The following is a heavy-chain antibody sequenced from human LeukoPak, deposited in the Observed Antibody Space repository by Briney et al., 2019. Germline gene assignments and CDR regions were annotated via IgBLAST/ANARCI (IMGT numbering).Heavy chain of an antibody. V-gene: IGHV1-2*02. CDR1: GYTFTGYY. J-gene: IGHJ5*02. D-gene: IGHD3-16*01. CDR2: INPNSGGT. Sequence: ASVKVSCKASGYTFTGYYMHWVRQAPGQGLEWMGWINPNSGGTNYAQKFQGRVTMTRDTSISTAYMELSRLRSDDTAVYYCARSGRFMITFGGVADFDPWGQGTLVTVSS. CDR3: ARSGRFMITFGGVADFDP.